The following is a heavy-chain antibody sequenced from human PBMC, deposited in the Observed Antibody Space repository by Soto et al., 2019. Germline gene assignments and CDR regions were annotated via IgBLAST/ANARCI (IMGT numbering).Heavy chain of an antibody. V-gene: IGHV3-30*18. D-gene: IGHD3-3*01. Sequence: GGSLRLSCAASGFTFSSYGMHWVRQAPGKGLEWVAVISYDGSNKYYADSVKGRFTISRDNSKNTLYLQMNSLRAEDTAVYYCAKGGKRFLEWFINNWFDPWGQGTLVTVSS. CDR1: GFTFSSYG. CDR3: AKGGKRFLEWFINNWFDP. J-gene: IGHJ5*02. CDR2: ISYDGSNK.